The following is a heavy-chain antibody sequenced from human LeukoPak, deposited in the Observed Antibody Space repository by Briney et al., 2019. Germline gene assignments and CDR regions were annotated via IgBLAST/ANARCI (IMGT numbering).Heavy chain of an antibody. D-gene: IGHD6-19*01. J-gene: IGHJ1*01. CDR1: GGSVSSGSYY. V-gene: IGHV4-61*01. Sequence: SETLSLTCTVSGGSVSSGSYYWSWIRQPPGKGLEWIGYIYYSGGTNYNPSLKSRVTISIDTSKNQFSLELSSVTAADTAVYYCARDEGSSGWLHWGQGTLVTVSS. CDR3: ARDEGSSGWLH. CDR2: IYYSGGT.